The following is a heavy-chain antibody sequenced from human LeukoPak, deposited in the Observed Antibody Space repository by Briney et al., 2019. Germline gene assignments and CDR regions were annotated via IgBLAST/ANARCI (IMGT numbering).Heavy chain of an antibody. CDR1: GFTFSSYA. D-gene: IGHD3-10*01. CDR3: ARQIPGSGQEFDP. CDR2: ISGSGGGT. Sequence: QPGGSLRLSCAASGFTFSSYAMSWVRQAPGKGLEWVSAISGSGGGTYYADAMKGRFSIYRDNPKNTLPLQMNSLRAEDTAVYNCARQIPGSGQEFDPWGQGTLVAVPS. V-gene: IGHV3-23*01. J-gene: IGHJ5*02.